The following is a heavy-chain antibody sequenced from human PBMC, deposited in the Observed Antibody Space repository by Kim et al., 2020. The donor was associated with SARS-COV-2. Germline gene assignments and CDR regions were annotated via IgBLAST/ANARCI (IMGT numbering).Heavy chain of an antibody. CDR2: IYYSGST. Sequence: SETLSLTCTVSGGSISSSSYYWGWIRQPPGKGLEWIGSIYYSGSTYYNPSLKSRVTISVDTSKNQFSLKLSSVTAADTAVYYCARFRIAARPVDYWGQGTLVTVSS. CDR3: ARFRIAARPVDY. V-gene: IGHV4-39*01. D-gene: IGHD6-6*01. J-gene: IGHJ4*02. CDR1: GGSISSSSYY.